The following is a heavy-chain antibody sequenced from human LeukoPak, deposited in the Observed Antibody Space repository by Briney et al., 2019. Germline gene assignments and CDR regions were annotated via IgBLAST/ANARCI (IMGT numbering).Heavy chain of an antibody. CDR2: ISSTSGTI. D-gene: IGHD3-22*01. CDR1: GLTFSSYG. J-gene: IGHJ4*02. Sequence: GGSLRLSCAASGLTFSSYGMNWVRQAPGQGLEGVSYISSTSGTIYYADSVQGRFTISRDNAKSSLYLQMDSLRDDDTAVYYCARDLGGTSGYRFDYWGQGTLVTVSS. CDR3: ARDLGGTSGYRFDY. V-gene: IGHV3-48*02.